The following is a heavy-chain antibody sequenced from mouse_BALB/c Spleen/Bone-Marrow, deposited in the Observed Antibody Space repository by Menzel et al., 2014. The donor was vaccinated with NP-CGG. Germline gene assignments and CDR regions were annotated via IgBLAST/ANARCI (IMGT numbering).Heavy chain of an antibody. D-gene: IGHD1-1*01. V-gene: IGHV14-3*02. CDR3: ANYYYGYCFDY. Sequence: VQLQQSGAELVKPGASVKLSCTASGFNIKDTYMHWVKQRPEQGLEWIGRIDPANGNTKYDPKFQDKATITADASSNTAYLQLSSLTSEDTAVYYCANYYYGYCFDYWGQGTTLTVSS. CDR2: IDPANGNT. CDR1: GFNIKDTY. J-gene: IGHJ2*01.